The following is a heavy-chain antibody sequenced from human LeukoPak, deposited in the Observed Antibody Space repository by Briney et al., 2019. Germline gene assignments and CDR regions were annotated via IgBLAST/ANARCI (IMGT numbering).Heavy chain of an antibody. V-gene: IGHV4-31*03. Sequence: SQTLSLTCSVSGGSITSGRYYWTWIRQYPEKGLEWIGYSYYSGSTHFKPSLKSRATISLDKSKNQSSLNLTSATAADTAVYYCARATYDLLTGYYLDSWGQGTLVTVSS. CDR3: ARATYDLLTGYYLDS. J-gene: IGHJ4*02. D-gene: IGHD3-9*01. CDR1: GGSITSGRYY. CDR2: SYYSGST.